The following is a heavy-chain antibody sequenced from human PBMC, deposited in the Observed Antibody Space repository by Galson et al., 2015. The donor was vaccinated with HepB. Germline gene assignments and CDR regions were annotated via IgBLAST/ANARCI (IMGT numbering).Heavy chain of an antibody. J-gene: IGHJ6*03. CDR3: ARDQIVVVPAAMDDYYYYYMDV. V-gene: IGHV3-74*01. Sequence: SLRLSCAASGFTFSNAWMSWVRQAPGKGLVWVSRINSDGSSTGYADSVEGRFTISRDNAKNTLYLQMNSLRAEDTAVYYCARDQIVVVPAAMDDYYYYYMDVWGKGTTVTVSS. CDR1: GFTFSNAW. CDR2: INSDGSST. D-gene: IGHD2-2*01.